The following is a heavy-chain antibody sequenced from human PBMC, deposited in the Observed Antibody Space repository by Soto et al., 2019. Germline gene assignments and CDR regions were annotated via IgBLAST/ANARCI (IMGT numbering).Heavy chain of an antibody. CDR1: GGTFSSYA. D-gene: IGHD1-7*01. CDR3: ERVVRTTDQPPFYYGKYV. V-gene: IGHV1-69*18. CDR2: IIPFIGTA. J-gene: IGHJ6*02. Sequence: QVQLVQSGAEVKKPGSSVTVSCKASGGTFSSYAISWVRQAPGQGLEWMGRIIPFIGTANYAQKFQGKVTSTAVESTSTADKKLPGLGDAETAVYYCERVVRTTDQPPFYYGKYVWGQYTTVT.